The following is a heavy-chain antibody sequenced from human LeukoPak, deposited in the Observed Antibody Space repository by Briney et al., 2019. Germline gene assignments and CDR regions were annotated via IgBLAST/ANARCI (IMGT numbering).Heavy chain of an antibody. V-gene: IGHV3-23*01. CDR2: ISGSGGRT. D-gene: IGHD4/OR15-4a*01. Sequence: GGSLRLSCAASGFTFSSYAMSWVRQAPGKGLEWVSAISGSGGRTYYADSVKGRFTISRDSSKNTLYLHMNSLRAEDTAVYYCARRAGAYSHPYDYWGQGTLVTVSS. CDR1: GFTFSSYA. J-gene: IGHJ4*02. CDR3: ARRAGAYSHPYDY.